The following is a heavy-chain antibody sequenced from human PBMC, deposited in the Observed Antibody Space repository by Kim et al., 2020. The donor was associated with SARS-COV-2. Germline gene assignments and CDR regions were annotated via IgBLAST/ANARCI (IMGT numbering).Heavy chain of an antibody. D-gene: IGHD2-15*01. CDR2: IYYSGDT. J-gene: IGHJ4*02. CDR3: AREKFIGSFDY. V-gene: IGHV4-59*01. CDR1: GDYINDYY. Sequence: SETLSLTCTVSGDYINDYYWNWIRRPPGRGLEWIVYIYYSGDTKYNPSLESRVTISVDRSQHQFSLRLTSVTDADTAVYYCAREKFIGSFDYWGQGSLVAVSS.